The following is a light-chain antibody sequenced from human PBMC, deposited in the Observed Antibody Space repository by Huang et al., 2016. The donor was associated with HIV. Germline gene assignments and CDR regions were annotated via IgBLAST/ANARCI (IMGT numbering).Light chain of an antibody. CDR2: WAS. J-gene: IGKJ1*01. V-gene: IGKV4-1*01. CDR1: QSVYASSTSKDY. CDR3: QQYYSLPQT. Sequence: DIIMSQSPESLTVSPGERATLNCRSSQSVYASSTSKDYMAWFQQKPGQPPKLLLFWASSREVGVPDRVSGSGSGTHFTLTIANLQPEDAAIYYCQQYYSLPQTFGQGTRV.